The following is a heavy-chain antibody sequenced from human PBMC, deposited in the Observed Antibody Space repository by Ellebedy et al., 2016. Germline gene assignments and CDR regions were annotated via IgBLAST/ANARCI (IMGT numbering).Heavy chain of an antibody. J-gene: IGHJ6*02. CDR1: GGSISSYY. CDR3: ARVLSSSYFYYYYGMDV. D-gene: IGHD6-13*01. Sequence: GSLRLSCTVSGGSISSYYWSWIRQPPGKGLEWIGYIYYSGSTNYNPSLKSRVTISVDTSKNQFSLKLSSVTAADTAVYYCARVLSSSYFYYYYGMDVWGQGTTVTVSS. V-gene: IGHV4-59*01. CDR2: IYYSGST.